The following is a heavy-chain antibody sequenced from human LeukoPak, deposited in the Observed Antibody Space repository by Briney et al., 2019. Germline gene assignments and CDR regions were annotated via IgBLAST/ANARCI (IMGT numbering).Heavy chain of an antibody. D-gene: IGHD1-26*01. J-gene: IGHJ4*02. CDR3: AKEWWELFRVFVY. CDR2: ITGRSDKT. CDR1: GFNFNKYD. V-gene: IGHV3-23*01. Sequence: GGSLRLSCAASGFNFNKYDMTWARQAPGKGLEWVSTITGRSDKTYYTDSVKGRFTISRDNSKNTLYLQMNSLRAEDTAVYYCAKEWWELFRVFVYWGQGTLVTVSS.